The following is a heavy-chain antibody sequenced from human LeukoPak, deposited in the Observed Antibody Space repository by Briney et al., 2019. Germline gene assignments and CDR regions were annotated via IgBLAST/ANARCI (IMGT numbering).Heavy chain of an antibody. J-gene: IGHJ3*02. V-gene: IGHV3-11*04. CDR3: ARESSGGYYFDVFDI. D-gene: IGHD3-22*01. CDR1: GFIFSDYY. CDR2: ISSSGSTM. Sequence: GGSLRLSCVASGFIFSDYYMNWIRQAPGKGLEWVSYISSSGSTMYYADSVKGRFTISRDNAKNSLYLQMNSLRAEDTAFYYCARESSGGYYFDVFDIWGQGTMVTVSS.